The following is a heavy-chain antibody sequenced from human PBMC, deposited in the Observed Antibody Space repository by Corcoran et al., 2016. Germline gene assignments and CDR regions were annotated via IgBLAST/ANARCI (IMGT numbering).Heavy chain of an antibody. CDR3: AGGGRITMIVVVLDY. CDR2: IWYDGSNK. D-gene: IGHD3-22*01. Sequence: QVQLVESGGGVVQPGRSLRLSCAASGFTFSSYGMHWVRQAPGKGLEWVAVIWYDGSNKYYADSVKGRFTISRDNSKNTLYLQMNSLRAEDTAVYYCAGGGRITMIVVVLDYWGQGTLVTVSS. J-gene: IGHJ4*02. V-gene: IGHV3-33*01. CDR1: GFTFSSYG.